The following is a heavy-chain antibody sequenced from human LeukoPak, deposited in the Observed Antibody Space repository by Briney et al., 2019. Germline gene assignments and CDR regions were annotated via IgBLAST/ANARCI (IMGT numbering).Heavy chain of an antibody. Sequence: GSWVKVSLKGSGYTFPRHGISWVGPAPGQGLEGVGWISDYNGNTNNAQKLQGRVTMNTDTSTSTADMELRSLRSDDTALYYCARERFGAFDIWGQGTMVTVSS. CDR1: GYTFPRHG. CDR3: ARERFGAFDI. D-gene: IGHD3-10*01. CDR2: ISDYNGNT. V-gene: IGHV1-18*01. J-gene: IGHJ3*02.